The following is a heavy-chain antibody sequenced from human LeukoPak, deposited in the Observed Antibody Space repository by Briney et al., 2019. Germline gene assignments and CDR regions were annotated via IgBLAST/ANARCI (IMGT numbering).Heavy chain of an antibody. CDR3: AKDRQVATIYYYYGMDV. CDR2: ISYDGSSK. V-gene: IGHV3-30*18. CDR1: GFTFSSYG. J-gene: IGHJ6*02. Sequence: GGSLRLSCAASGFTFSSYGMHWVRQAPGKGLEWVAVISYDGSSKYYADSVKGRFTISRDNSKNTLYLQMNSLRAEDTAVYYCAKDRQVATIYYYYGMDVWGQGTTVTVSS. D-gene: IGHD5-12*01.